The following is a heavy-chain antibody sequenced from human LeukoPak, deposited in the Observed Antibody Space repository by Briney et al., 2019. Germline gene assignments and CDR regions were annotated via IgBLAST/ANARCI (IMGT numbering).Heavy chain of an antibody. J-gene: IGHJ3*02. V-gene: IGHV3-74*01. CDR1: GFTFRDYW. D-gene: IGHD3-9*01. Sequence: GGSLRLSCAASGFTFRDYWMHWVRQVPGKGLLWVSHINSDGSITDYADSVKGRFTISRDNSKNTLYLQMNSLRGEDTAVYYCAKDPRTISSFDIWGQGTMVTVSS. CDR3: AKDPRTISSFDI. CDR2: INSDGSIT.